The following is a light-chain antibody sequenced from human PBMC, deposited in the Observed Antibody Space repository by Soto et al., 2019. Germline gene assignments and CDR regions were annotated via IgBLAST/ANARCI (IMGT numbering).Light chain of an antibody. CDR1: SNDVGAYKY. CDR2: EVS. Sequence: QSALTQPASVSGSPGQSITISCTGTSNDVGAYKYVSWHQQHPGKAPKFMIYEVSNRPSGVSNRFSGSKSGNTASLTISGLQAEDEADYYCASYTSTTNHVFGTGTKLTVL. J-gene: IGLJ1*01. CDR3: ASYTSTTNHV. V-gene: IGLV2-14*01.